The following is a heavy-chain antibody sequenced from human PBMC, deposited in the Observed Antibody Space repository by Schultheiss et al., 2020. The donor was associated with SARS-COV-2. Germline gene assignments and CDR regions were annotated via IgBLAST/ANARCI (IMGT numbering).Heavy chain of an antibody. CDR3: ARDFDY. CDR1: GFTFSSYG. CDR2: IWYDGSNK. V-gene: IGHV3-33*01. J-gene: IGHJ4*02. Sequence: GGSLRLSCAASGFTFSSYGMHWVRQAPGKGLEWVAVIWYDGSNKYYVDSVRGRFTISRDNSKNTVYLQMNSLRAEDTAVYYCARDFDYWGQGTLVTVSS.